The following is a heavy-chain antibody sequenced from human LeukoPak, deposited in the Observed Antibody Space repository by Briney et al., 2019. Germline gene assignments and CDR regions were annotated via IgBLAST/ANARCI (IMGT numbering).Heavy chain of an antibody. CDR3: ASSLPAYYYDSSGYYFGVDFDY. V-gene: IGHV3-23*01. D-gene: IGHD3-22*01. CDR2: ISGSGGST. Sequence: GGSLRLSCAASGFTFSSYAMSWVRQAPGKGLEWVSAISGSGGSTYYADSVKGRFTISRDNSKNSLYLQMNSLRAEDTAVYYCASSLPAYYYDSSGYYFGVDFDYWGQGTLVTVSS. J-gene: IGHJ4*02. CDR1: GFTFSSYA.